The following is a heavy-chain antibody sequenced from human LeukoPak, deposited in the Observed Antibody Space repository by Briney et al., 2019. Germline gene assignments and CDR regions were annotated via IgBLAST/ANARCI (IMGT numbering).Heavy chain of an antibody. CDR2: IYYSGST. Sequence: SETLSLTCTVSGGSISSYYWSWIRQPPGKGLEWIGYIYYSGSTNYNPSLKSRVTISVDTSKNQFSLKLSSVTAADTAVYYCARVAQQWLGFDYWGQGNLVTVSS. J-gene: IGHJ4*02. D-gene: IGHD6-19*01. CDR1: GGSISSYY. V-gene: IGHV4-59*01. CDR3: ARVAQQWLGFDY.